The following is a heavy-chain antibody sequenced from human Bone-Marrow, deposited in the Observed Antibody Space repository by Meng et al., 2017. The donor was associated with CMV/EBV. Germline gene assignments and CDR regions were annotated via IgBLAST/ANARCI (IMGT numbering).Heavy chain of an antibody. V-gene: IGHV1-69*05. CDR1: GGTLSSYA. Sequence: SVKVTCKASGGTLSSYAISWVRQAPGQGLEWMGVIIPIFGTANYAQEFQGRVTITTDESTSTAYMGLSSLRSEDTAVYYCARDHPLDYSNYFGPRWFDPWGQGTLVTVSS. CDR3: ARDHPLDYSNYFGPRWFDP. D-gene: IGHD4-11*01. J-gene: IGHJ5*02. CDR2: IIPIFGTA.